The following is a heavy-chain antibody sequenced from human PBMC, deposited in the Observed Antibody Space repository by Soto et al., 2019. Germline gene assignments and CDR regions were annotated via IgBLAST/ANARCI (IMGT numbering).Heavy chain of an antibody. CDR3: ARLHGRCSSTSCYGEGFDY. CDR1: GGTFSSYA. V-gene: IGHV1-69*13. CDR2: IIPIFGTA. J-gene: IGHJ4*02. D-gene: IGHD2-2*01. Sequence: VKVSCKASGGTFSSYAISWVRQAPGQGLEWMGGIIPIFGTANYAQKFQGRVTITADESTSTAYMELSGLRSEDTAVYYCARLHGRCSSTSCYGEGFDYWGQGTLVTVSS.